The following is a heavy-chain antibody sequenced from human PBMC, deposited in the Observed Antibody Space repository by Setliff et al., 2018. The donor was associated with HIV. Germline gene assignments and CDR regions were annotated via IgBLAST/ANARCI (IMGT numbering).Heavy chain of an antibody. CDR2: INPKSGDT. J-gene: IGHJ4*02. Sequence: ASVKVSCKASGYTLTGYYMHWVRQAPGQGLEWMGWINPKSGDTTYAQNFQGRLTMTRDTSAGTVYLILSSLRSEDTAVYYCARDPTFNKSYYNFWSGGLDYWGQGTLVTVSS. V-gene: IGHV1-2*02. D-gene: IGHD3-3*01. CDR1: GYTLTGYY. CDR3: ARDPTFNKSYYNFWSGGLDY.